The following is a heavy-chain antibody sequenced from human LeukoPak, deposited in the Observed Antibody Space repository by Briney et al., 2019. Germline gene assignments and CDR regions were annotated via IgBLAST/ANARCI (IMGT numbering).Heavy chain of an antibody. CDR3: ARQGDYRYPFDS. V-gene: IGHV4-59*08. CDR2: VYYSGST. CDR1: GASISSYY. D-gene: IGHD3-16*02. Sequence: SETLSLTCTVSGASISSYYWSWIRQPPGKGLEWIGYVYYSGSTTYNPSLKGRVSISVDPSKSQFSLKLTSVTAADTAVYFCARQGDYRYPFDSWGQGALLTVSS. J-gene: IGHJ4*02.